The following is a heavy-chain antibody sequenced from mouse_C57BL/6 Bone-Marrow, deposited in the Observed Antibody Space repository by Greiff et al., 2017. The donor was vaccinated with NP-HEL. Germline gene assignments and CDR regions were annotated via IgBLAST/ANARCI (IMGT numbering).Heavy chain of an antibody. V-gene: IGHV6-3*01. CDR1: GFTFSNYW. D-gene: IGHD1-1*01. CDR3: SSNYFDY. CDR2: IRLKSDNYAT. Sequence: EVQLQQSGGGLVQPGGSMKLSCVASGFTFSNYWMNWVRQSPEKGLEWVAQIRLKSDNYATHYAESVKGRFTISSDDSKSSFYLQMNNLRAEDTGIYYCSSNYFDYGGQGTTLTVSS. J-gene: IGHJ2*01.